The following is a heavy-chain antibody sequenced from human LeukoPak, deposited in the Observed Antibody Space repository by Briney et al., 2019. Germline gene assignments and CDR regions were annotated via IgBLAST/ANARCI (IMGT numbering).Heavy chain of an antibody. CDR2: ISGSGGST. D-gene: IGHD3-10*01. V-gene: IGHV3-23*01. CDR1: GFTFSSYA. Sequence: PGGSLRLSCAASGFTFSSYAMSWVRQAPGKGPEWVSSISGSGGSTYYADSVKGRFTISRDNSKNTLFLQMNSLRAEDTAVYYCAKDRKSMVWFGEQWFDPWGPGTLVTVSS. J-gene: IGHJ5*02. CDR3: AKDRKSMVWFGEQWFDP.